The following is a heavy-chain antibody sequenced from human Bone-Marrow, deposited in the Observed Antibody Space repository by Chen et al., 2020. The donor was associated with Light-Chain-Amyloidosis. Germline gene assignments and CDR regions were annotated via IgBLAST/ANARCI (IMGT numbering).Heavy chain of an antibody. V-gene: IGHV5-51*01. Sequence: EVQLEQSGPEVKKPGESLKISCKGSGYTFPNYWIGWVRPMPGKGLEWMGVIYPDDSDARYSPSFEGQVTISADKSITTAYLQWRSLKASDTAMYYCARRRDGYNFDYWGQGTLATVSS. CDR2: IYPDDSDA. CDR3: ARRRDGYNFDY. CDR1: GYTFPNYW. D-gene: IGHD5-12*01. J-gene: IGHJ4*02.